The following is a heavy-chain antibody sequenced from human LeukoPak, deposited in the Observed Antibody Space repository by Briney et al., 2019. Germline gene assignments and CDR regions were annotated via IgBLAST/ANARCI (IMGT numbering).Heavy chain of an antibody. D-gene: IGHD2-8*01. CDR2: INLNSGGT. V-gene: IGHV1-2*02. J-gene: IGHJ4*02. Sequence: ASVKVSCKASGYTLTGYYMHWVRQAPGQGLEWMGWINLNSGGTNYAQKFQGRVTMTRDTSISTAYMELSRLRSDDTAVYYCARDLYGGYFDYWGQGTLVTVSS. CDR3: ARDLYGGYFDY. CDR1: GYTLTGYY.